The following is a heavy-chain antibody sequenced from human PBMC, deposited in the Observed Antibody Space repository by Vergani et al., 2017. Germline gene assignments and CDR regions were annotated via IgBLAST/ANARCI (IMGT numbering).Heavy chain of an antibody. Sequence: QVQLVQSGAEVKKPGSSVKVSCKASGGTFSSYAISWVRQAPGQGLEWMGWINAGNGNTKYSQKFQGRVTITRDTSASTAYMELSSLRSEDTAVYYCARVVTPRDYWGQGTLVTVSS. D-gene: IGHD4-23*01. CDR3: ARVVTPRDY. CDR2: INAGNGNT. V-gene: IGHV1-3*01. CDR1: GGTFSSYA. J-gene: IGHJ4*02.